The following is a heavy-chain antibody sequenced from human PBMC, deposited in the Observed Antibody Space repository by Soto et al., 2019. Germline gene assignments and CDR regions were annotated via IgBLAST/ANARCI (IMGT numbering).Heavy chain of an antibody. J-gene: IGHJ4*02. V-gene: IGHV1-3*05. D-gene: IGHD2-21*02. CDR1: GYTFNSYA. CDR2: INAGNGNT. Sequence: QVQLVQPGAEEKKPGASVKVSCKASGYTFNSYAMHWVRQAPGQRLEWMGWINAGNGNTKYSQKFQGRVTITRDTSASTAYMELSSLRSEDTAVYYCARSIVVVTALDYWGQGTLVTVSS. CDR3: ARSIVVVTALDY.